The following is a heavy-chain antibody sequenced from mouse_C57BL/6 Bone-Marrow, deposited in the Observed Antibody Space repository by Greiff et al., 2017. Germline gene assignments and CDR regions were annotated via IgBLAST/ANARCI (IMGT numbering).Heavy chain of an antibody. J-gene: IGHJ3*01. CDR3: ASGGSDDWFAY. CDR2: INPNNGGT. Sequence: EVQLQQSGPELVKPGASVKISCKASGYTFTDYYMNWVKQSHGKSLEWIGDINPNNGGTSYNQKFKGKATLTVDKSSSTAYMELRSLTSEDSAVYYCASGGSDDWFAYWGQGTLVTVSA. CDR1: GYTFTDYY. V-gene: IGHV1-26*01.